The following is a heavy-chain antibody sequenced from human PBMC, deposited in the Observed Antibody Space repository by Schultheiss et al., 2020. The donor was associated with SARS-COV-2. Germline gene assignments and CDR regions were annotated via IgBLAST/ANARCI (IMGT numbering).Heavy chain of an antibody. J-gene: IGHJ3*02. D-gene: IGHD1-26*01. CDR1: GFTFSSSW. CDR2: IKCDGSEK. CDR3: ARSSSGSYGGDAFDI. Sequence: GGSLRLSCAASGFTFSSSWMHWVCQAPEKGLEWVADIKCDGSEKYYVDSVKGRLTISRDNAKNSLYLQMNSLRAGDTAVYYCARSSSGSYGGDAFDIWGQGTMVTVSS. V-gene: IGHV3-52*01.